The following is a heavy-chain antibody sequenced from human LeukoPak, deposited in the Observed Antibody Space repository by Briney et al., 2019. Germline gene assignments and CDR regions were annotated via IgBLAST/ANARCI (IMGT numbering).Heavy chain of an antibody. CDR1: GFTFDDYA. CDR2: ISGSGGST. CDR3: AKSGYSGYVTQYYFDY. D-gene: IGHD5-12*01. V-gene: IGHV3-23*01. J-gene: IGHJ4*02. Sequence: GGSLRLSCAASGFTFDDYAMHWVRQAPGKGLEWVSAISGSGGSTYYADSVKGRFTISRDNSKNTLYLQMNSLRAEDTAVYYCAKSGYSGYVTQYYFDYWGQGTLVTVSS.